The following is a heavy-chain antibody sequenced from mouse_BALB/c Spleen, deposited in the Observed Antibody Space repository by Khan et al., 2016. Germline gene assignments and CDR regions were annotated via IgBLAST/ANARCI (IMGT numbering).Heavy chain of an antibody. CDR3: ARKNDYYYGMDY. CDR1: GFALSSYG. D-gene: IGHD2-4*01. J-gene: IGHJ4*01. Sequence: QVQLKQSGPGLVQPSQSLSITCTVSGFALSSYGVHWVRQSPGKSLEWLGVIWSGGSTDYNAVFISRLSISKDYSKSQVFFKMNSLQANDTAIYYCARKNDYYYGMDYWGQGTSVTVSS. V-gene: IGHV2-2*02. CDR2: IWSGGST.